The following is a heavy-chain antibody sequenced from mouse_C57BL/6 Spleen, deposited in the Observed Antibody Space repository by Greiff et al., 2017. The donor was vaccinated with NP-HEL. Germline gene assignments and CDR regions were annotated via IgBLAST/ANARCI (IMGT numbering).Heavy chain of an antibody. J-gene: IGHJ4*01. CDR1: GFSFSDYG. Sequence: EVQVVESGGGLVKPGGSLKLSCAASGFSFSDYGMHWVRQAPEKGLEWVAYISSGSSTIYYADTVKGRFTISRDNAKNTLFLQMTSLRSEDTAMYYCARHYGSRGYYAMDYWGQGTSVTVSS. CDR3: ARHYGSRGYYAMDY. V-gene: IGHV5-17*01. CDR2: ISSGSSTI. D-gene: IGHD1-1*01.